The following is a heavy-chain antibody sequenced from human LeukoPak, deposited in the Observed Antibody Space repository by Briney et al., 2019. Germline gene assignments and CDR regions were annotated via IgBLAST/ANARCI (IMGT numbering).Heavy chain of an antibody. Sequence: PAASVKVSCKTSGYIFTSYGISWVRQAPGQGLEWMGWISARNGNTNYAHELQGRVTMTTDTSTSTAYMEVGSLRFDDTAVYYCARVELHILPSFKPALGWFDPWGQGTLVTVSS. CDR1: GYIFTSYG. V-gene: IGHV1-18*01. D-gene: IGHD2-8*01. J-gene: IGHJ5*02. CDR3: ARVELHILPSFKPALGWFDP. CDR2: ISARNGNT.